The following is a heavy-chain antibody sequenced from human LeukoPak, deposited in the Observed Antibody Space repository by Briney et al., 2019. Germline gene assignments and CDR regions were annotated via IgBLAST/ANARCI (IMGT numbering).Heavy chain of an antibody. Sequence: GGSLRLSCAASGFTFSSYAVHWVRQAPGKGLEWVAVISYDGSNKYYADSVKGRFTISRDNSKNTLYLQMNSLRAEDTAVYYCAREETVTTGLFDYWGQGTLVTVSS. CDR1: GFTFSSYA. D-gene: IGHD4-17*01. J-gene: IGHJ4*02. CDR2: ISYDGSNK. CDR3: AREETVTTGLFDY. V-gene: IGHV3-30*01.